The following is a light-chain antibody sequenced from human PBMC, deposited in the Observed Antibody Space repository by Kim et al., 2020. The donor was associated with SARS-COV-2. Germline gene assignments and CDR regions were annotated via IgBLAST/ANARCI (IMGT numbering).Light chain of an antibody. CDR3: QQYNSYPYS. CDR1: QSMSSW. Sequence: SASVGDRVTITCRASQSMSSWLAWYQQKPGKAPKLLIYKASSLESGVPSRFSGSGSGTEFTLTISSLQPDDFATYYCQQYNSYPYSFGQGTKLEI. CDR2: KAS. V-gene: IGKV1-5*03. J-gene: IGKJ2*03.